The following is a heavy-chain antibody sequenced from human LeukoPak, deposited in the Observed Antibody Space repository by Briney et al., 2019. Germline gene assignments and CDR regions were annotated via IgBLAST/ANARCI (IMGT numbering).Heavy chain of an antibody. CDR1: GYTLTELS. CDR2: FDPEDGET. J-gene: IGHJ4*02. Sequence: GASVKVSCKVSGYTLTELSMHWVRQAPGKGLEWMGGFDPEDGETIYAQKFQGRVTMTEDTSTDTAYMELSSLRSEDTAAYYCATDDLGYCSGGSCYNFDYWGQGTLVTVSS. V-gene: IGHV1-24*01. D-gene: IGHD2-15*01. CDR3: ATDDLGYCSGGSCYNFDY.